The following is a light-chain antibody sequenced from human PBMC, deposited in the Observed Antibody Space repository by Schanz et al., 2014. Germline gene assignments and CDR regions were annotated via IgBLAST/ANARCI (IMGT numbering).Light chain of an antibody. CDR3: LQDYTSPFT. J-gene: IGKJ2*01. V-gene: IGKV1-5*03. Sequence: DIQMTQSPSTLSASVGDRVTITCRASQSFTTWLAWYQQKPGKAPKLLIYKASSLQSGVPSRFSGSASGTFFTLTISSLQPEVSATYYGLQDYTSPFTFAQGTKREI. CDR1: QSFTTW. CDR2: KAS.